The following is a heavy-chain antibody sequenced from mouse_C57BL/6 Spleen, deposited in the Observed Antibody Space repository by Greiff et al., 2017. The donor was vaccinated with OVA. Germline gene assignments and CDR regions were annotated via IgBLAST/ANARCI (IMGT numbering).Heavy chain of an antibody. V-gene: IGHV1-69*01. CDR2: IDPSDSYT. CDR3: ARPDYGSSYLAY. D-gene: IGHD1-1*01. CDR1: GYTFTSYW. J-gene: IGHJ3*01. Sequence: QVQLQQPGAELVMPGASVKLSCKASGYTFTSYWMHWVKQRPGQGLEWIGEIDPSDSYTNYNQKFKGKSTLTVDKSSSTAYMQLSSLTSEDSAVYYCARPDYGSSYLAYWGQGTLVTVSA.